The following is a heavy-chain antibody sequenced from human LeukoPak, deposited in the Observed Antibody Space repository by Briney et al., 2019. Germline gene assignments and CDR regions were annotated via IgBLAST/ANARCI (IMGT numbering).Heavy chain of an antibody. D-gene: IGHD6-6*01. CDR3: ARYSSSSSLDS. CDR2: IKTNSDDT. CDR1: GYTFTNYF. V-gene: IGHV1-46*01. Sequence: ASVKVSCKASGYTFTNYFMHWVRQAPGQGLEWMGLIKTNSDDTSYAQNFQGRVTMTRDTSTSTVYMELSSLRSEDTALYYCARYSSSSSLDSWGPGTLVTVSS. J-gene: IGHJ4*02.